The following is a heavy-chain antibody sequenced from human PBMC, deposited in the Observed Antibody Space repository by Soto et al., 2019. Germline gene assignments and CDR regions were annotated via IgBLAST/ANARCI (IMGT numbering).Heavy chain of an antibody. Sequence: EVQLVESGGGLVQPGRSLRLSCTASGFTFGDYAMSWVRQAPGKGLEWVGFIRSKAYGGTTEYAASVKGRFTISRDDSKSIAYLQMNSLKTEDTAVYYCTRGGSTGYWGQGTTVTVSS. CDR3: TRGGSTGY. CDR1: GFTFGDYA. D-gene: IGHD1-26*01. V-gene: IGHV3-49*04. CDR2: IRSKAYGGTT. J-gene: IGHJ6*02.